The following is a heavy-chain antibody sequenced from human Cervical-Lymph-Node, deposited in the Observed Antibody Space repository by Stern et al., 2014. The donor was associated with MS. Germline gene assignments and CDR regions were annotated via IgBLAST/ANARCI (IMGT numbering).Heavy chain of an antibody. J-gene: IGHJ4*02. CDR1: GLTVSTNY. CDR3: ARGSYDVLTGPYFDY. V-gene: IGHV3-53*01. CDR2: IYSGGAT. Sequence: EMQLVESGGGLILPGGSLRLSCAASGLTVSTNYMSWVRQAPGKGLEWVSAIYSGGATYYADSVKGRFTISRDNSKNTLYLRMNSLRADDTAVYYCARGSYDVLTGPYFDYWGQGTLVTVSS. D-gene: IGHD3-9*01.